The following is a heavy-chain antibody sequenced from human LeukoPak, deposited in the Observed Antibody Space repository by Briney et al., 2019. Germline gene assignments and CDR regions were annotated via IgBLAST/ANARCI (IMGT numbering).Heavy chain of an antibody. CDR2: IIPILGIA. CDR1: GGTFSSYT. Sequence: GASVKVSCKASGGTFSSYTISWVRQAPGQGLEWMGRIIPILGIANYAQKFQGRVTITADKSTSAAYMELSSLRSEDTAVYYCARDEVGRVGATWGQGTLVTVSS. J-gene: IGHJ5*02. CDR3: ARDEVGRVGAT. V-gene: IGHV1-69*04. D-gene: IGHD1-26*01.